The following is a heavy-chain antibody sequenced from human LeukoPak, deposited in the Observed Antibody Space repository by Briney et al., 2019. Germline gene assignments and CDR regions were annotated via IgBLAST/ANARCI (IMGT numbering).Heavy chain of an antibody. V-gene: IGHV3-23*01. CDR1: GFTLRSYD. CDR2: TSGGGVNS. Sequence: GGSLRLSCAASGFTLRSYDMSWVRQAPGRGLEWVAATSGGGVNSYYADSVRGRFTISRDNSQNTLYLQMDSLRAEDTALYYRAKEYSGYDFDYWGQGTLVTVSS. CDR3: AKEYSGYDFDY. D-gene: IGHD5-12*01. J-gene: IGHJ4*02.